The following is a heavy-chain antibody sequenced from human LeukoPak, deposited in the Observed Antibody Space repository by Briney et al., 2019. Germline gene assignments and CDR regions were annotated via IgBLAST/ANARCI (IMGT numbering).Heavy chain of an antibody. CDR1: GFTFSSYA. V-gene: IGHV3-23*01. Sequence: GGSLRLYCAASGFTFSSYAMSWLRQAPGKGLEWVSATSGSGDGTFYADSVKGRFTISRDNSKNTLYLQMNSLRAEDTAIYYCAKLRDFFDSSGQFDYWGQGTLVTVSS. D-gene: IGHD3-22*01. CDR2: TSGSGDGT. CDR3: AKLRDFFDSSGQFDY. J-gene: IGHJ4*02.